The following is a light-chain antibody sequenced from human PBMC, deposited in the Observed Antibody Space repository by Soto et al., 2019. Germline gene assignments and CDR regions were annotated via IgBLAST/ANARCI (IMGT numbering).Light chain of an antibody. CDR2: GAS. V-gene: IGKV3-20*01. CDR1: QSVSSSY. CDR3: QHYGSSPPIT. Sequence: EIVLTQTPGTLSLSPGERATLSCRASQSVSSSYLAWYQQKPGQAPRLHIYGASSRATGIPDRFSGSGSGTDFTLTITRLQHEYCVVYYGQHYGSSPPITFGLGTRLEIK. J-gene: IGKJ5*01.